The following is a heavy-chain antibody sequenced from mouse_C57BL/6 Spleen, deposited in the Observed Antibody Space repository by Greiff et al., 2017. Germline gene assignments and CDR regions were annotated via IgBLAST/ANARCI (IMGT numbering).Heavy chain of an antibody. Sequence: QVQLQQSGPELVKPGASVKISCKASGYAFSSSWMNWVKQRPGKGLEWIGRLYPGDGDTNYNGKFKGKATLTADKSSSTAYMQLSSLTSEDSAVXFCARSTMVTEFAYWGQGTLVTVSA. CDR1: GYAFSSSW. CDR2: LYPGDGDT. J-gene: IGHJ3*01. D-gene: IGHD2-2*01. V-gene: IGHV1-82*01. CDR3: ARSTMVTEFAY.